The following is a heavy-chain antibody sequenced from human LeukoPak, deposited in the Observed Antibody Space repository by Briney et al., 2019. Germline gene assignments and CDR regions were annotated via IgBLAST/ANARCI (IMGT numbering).Heavy chain of an antibody. D-gene: IGHD2-15*01. V-gene: IGHV1-18*01. CDR2: ISADNGDK. J-gene: IGHJ4*02. CDR3: GRGSYGSRLFDY. CDR1: GYTFTSSG. Sequence: PSVKLSLTASGYTFTSSGISWRRQAPGQGLDWMRWISADNGDKNYAHKLHGRVTMTTDTSTITPYMELRSLRSDDTAVYYCGRGSYGSRLFDYWGQGTLVTVSS.